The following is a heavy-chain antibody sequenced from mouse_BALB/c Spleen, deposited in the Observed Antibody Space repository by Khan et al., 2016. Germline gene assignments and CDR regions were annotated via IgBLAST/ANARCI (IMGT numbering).Heavy chain of an antibody. Sequence: EVELVESGGGLVQPGGSLKLSCAASGFTFSTYGMSWVRQTPDKRLELVATINSNGGSTYYPDSVKGRFTISSDNAKNTLYLQMSSLKSEDTAMYYCARENYMYYFDYWGQGTTLTVSS. CDR2: INSNGGST. J-gene: IGHJ2*01. D-gene: IGHD2-12*01. CDR1: GFTFSTYG. V-gene: IGHV5-6-3*01. CDR3: ARENYMYYFDY.